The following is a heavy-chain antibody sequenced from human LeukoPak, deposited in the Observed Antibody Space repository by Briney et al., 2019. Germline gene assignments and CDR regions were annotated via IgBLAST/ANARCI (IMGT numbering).Heavy chain of an antibody. V-gene: IGHV1-69*04. CDR2: IIPILAIA. CDR1: GGTFSSYA. Sequence: SLKVSCKASGGTFSSYAISWVRQAPGQGLEWMSKIIPILAIANYAQTLQGRVTVTTDKSTSTLYMDMGSLRSEDTAVYYGARGEITIVRGDNWFDPGGQGTLVTVSS. J-gene: IGHJ5*02. CDR3: ARGEITIVRGDNWFDP. D-gene: IGHD3-10*01.